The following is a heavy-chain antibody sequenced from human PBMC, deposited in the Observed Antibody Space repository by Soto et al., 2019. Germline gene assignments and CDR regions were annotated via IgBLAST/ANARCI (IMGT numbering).Heavy chain of an antibody. CDR3: ARGVGYCSSTSCYGSYYYYYYMDV. CDR2: IIPILGIA. D-gene: IGHD2-2*01. J-gene: IGHJ6*03. V-gene: IGHV1-69*02. Sequence: QVQLVQSGAEVKKPGSSVKVSYKASGGTFSSYTISWVRQAPGQGLEWMGRIIPILGIANYAQKFQGRVTITADKSTSTAYMELSSLRSEDTAVYYCARGVGYCSSTSCYGSYYYYYYMDVWGKGTTVTVSS. CDR1: GGTFSSYT.